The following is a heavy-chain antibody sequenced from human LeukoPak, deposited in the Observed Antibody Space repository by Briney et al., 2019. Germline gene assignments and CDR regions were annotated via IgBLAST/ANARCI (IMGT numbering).Heavy chain of an antibody. CDR3: ARPNITSYYDSRGYDAFDV. V-gene: IGHV5-51*01. Sequence: GGSLRLSCKGSGYRFNAYWIAWVRQLPGKGLEWMGIIYPDDSDTRYSPSFQGQVTISADKSVRTDYLQWSSLKASDTGMYYCARPNITSYYDSRGYDAFDVWGQGTMVTVSS. J-gene: IGHJ3*01. D-gene: IGHD3-22*01. CDR1: GYRFNAYW. CDR2: IYPDDSDT.